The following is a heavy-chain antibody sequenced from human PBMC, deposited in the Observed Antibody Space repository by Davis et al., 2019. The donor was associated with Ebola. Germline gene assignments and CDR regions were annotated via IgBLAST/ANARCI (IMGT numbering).Heavy chain of an antibody. CDR2: IIPIFGTA. CDR3: ARGGPYGSGIDY. D-gene: IGHD3-10*01. J-gene: IGHJ4*02. Sequence: SVKVSCKASGYTFTGYYMHWVRQAPGQGLEWMGGIIPIFGTANYAQKFQGRVTITADESTSTAYMELSSLRSEDTAVYYCARGGPYGSGIDYWGQGTLVTVSS. V-gene: IGHV1-69*13. CDR1: GYTFTGYY.